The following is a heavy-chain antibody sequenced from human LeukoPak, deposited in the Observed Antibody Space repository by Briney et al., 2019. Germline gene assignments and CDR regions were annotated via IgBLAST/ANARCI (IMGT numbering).Heavy chain of an antibody. D-gene: IGHD6-13*01. CDR3: ARQQHLVFDY. CDR1: GYSFTSYW. V-gene: IGHV5-51*01. CDR2: IYPGDSDT. Sequence: GESLKISCKGSGYSFTSYWIGWVRQMPGKGLEWVGIIYPGDSDTRYSPPFRGQVTISADKSINTAYLQWSSLKASDTAMYYCARQQHLVFDYWGQGTLVTVSS. J-gene: IGHJ4*02.